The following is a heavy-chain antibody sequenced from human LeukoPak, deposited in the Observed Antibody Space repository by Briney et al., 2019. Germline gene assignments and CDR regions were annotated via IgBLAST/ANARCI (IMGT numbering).Heavy chain of an antibody. D-gene: IGHD6-13*01. J-gene: IGHJ4*02. V-gene: IGHV3-21*01. CDR1: GFTFSSYS. CDR3: ARGFGSAAAGTSPDY. Sequence: PGGSLRLSCAASGFTFSSYSMNWVRQAPGKGLEWVSSISSSSSYIYYADSVKGRFTISRDNAKNSLYLQMNSLRAEDTAVYYCARGFGSAAAGTSPDYWGQGTLVTVSS. CDR2: ISSSSSYI.